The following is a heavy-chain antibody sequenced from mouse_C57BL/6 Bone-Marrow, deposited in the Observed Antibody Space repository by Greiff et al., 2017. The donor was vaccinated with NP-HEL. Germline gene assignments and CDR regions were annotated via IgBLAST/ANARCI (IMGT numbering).Heavy chain of an antibody. CDR3: ARSFSTTVVATKDY. V-gene: IGHV1-55*01. D-gene: IGHD1-1*01. CDR1: GYTFTSYW. CDR2: IYPGSGST. Sequence: VQLQQPGAELVKPGASVKMSCKASGYTFTSYWITWVKQRPGQGLEWIGDIYPGSGSTNYNEKFKSKATLTVDTSSSTAYMQLSSLTSEDSAVYDCARSFSTTVVATKDYWGQGTTLTVSS. J-gene: IGHJ2*01.